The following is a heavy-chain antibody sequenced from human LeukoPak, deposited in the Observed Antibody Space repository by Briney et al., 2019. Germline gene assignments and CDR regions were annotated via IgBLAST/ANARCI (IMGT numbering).Heavy chain of an antibody. CDR3: ATGRLPLGYYGSGSYYRDY. D-gene: IGHD3-10*01. CDR1: GYTLTELS. CDR2: SDPEDGET. V-gene: IGHV1-24*01. Sequence: ASVKVSCKVSGYTLTELSMHWVRQAPGKGLEWMGGSDPEDGETIYAQKFQGRVTMTEDTSTDTAYMELSSLRSEDTAVYYCATGRLPLGYYGSGSYYRDYWGQGTLVTVSS. J-gene: IGHJ4*02.